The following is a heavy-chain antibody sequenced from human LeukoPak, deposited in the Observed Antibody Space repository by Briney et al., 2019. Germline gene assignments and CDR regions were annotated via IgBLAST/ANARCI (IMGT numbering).Heavy chain of an antibody. CDR3: AGATPIRFLEWLYYDY. CDR1: GGSFSGYY. V-gene: IGHV4-59*10. CDR2: IYTSGST. D-gene: IGHD3-3*01. Sequence: SETLSLTCAVYGGSFSGYYWSWIRQPAGKGLEWIGRIYTSGSTNYNPSLKSRVTMSVDTSKNQFSLKLSSVTAADTAVYYCAGATPIRFLEWLYYDYWGQGTLVTVSS. J-gene: IGHJ4*02.